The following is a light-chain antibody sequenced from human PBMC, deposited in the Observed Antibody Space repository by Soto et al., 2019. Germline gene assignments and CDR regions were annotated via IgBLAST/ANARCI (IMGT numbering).Light chain of an antibody. J-gene: IGKJ4*01. V-gene: IGKV3-11*01. CDR1: QSVNSN. CDR3: QQSRDWTLT. Sequence: EIVLTQSPGTLSLSPGERATLSCRASQSVNSNLAWYQQKPGQAPRLLIYDASNSATGIPVRFSGSGSGTDLTLTISSLEPEDFSFYSCQQSRDWTLTCGGGTKVEIK. CDR2: DAS.